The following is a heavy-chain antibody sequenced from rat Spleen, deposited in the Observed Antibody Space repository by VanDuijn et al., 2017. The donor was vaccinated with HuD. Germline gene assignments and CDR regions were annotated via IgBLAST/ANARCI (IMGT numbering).Heavy chain of an antibody. CDR1: GFSLGNYG. D-gene: IGHD1-4*01. Sequence: QVQLKESGPGLVQPSRTLSLTCTVSGFSLGNYGVSWVRQPPGKGLEWIAAIWGGGSTHYNSVFKSRLSISRDTSKSQVLLKMNSLQTDDTGTYYCTRPQLPGDNWGFTYWGQGTLVTVSS. CDR3: TRPQLPGDNWGFTY. CDR2: IWGGGST. J-gene: IGHJ3*01. V-gene: IGHV2-15*01.